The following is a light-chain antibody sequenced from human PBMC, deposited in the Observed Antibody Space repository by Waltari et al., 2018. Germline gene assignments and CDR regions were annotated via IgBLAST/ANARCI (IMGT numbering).Light chain of an antibody. J-gene: IGLJ3*02. CDR3: AVWDDDLGGV. CDR2: NNN. CDR1: NFNIGSNS. V-gene: IGLV1-44*01. Sequence: QSVLTQPPSVSGTPGQSVTISCSRSNFNIGSNSVNWYQQLPGTAPKLLIYNNNQGPSGVPDRFSASKSGTSASLAITGLQSEDEADYYCAVWDDDLGGVFGGGTKLTVL.